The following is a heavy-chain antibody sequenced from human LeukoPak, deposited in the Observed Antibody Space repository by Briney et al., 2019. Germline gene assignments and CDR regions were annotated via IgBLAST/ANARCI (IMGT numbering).Heavy chain of an antibody. CDR1: GYSISSGYY. D-gene: IGHD2-2*01. V-gene: IGHV4-38-2*01. CDR2: IYHTGSI. CDR3: AGSTSRETFDY. J-gene: IGHJ4*02. Sequence: SETLSLTCAVSGYSISSGYYWGWIRQPPGKGLEWIGSIYHTGSIYYNPSLKSRVTISVDTSKNQFPLRLSSVTAADTAVYYCAGSTSRETFDYWGQGTLVTVSS.